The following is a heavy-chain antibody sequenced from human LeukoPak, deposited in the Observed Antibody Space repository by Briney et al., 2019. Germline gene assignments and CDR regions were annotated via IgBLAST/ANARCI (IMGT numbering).Heavy chain of an antibody. Sequence: GGSLRHSCAASGFTFSRYWMHWVRQAPATGLVWVSRIDSDGSSTDYADSVKGRFTISRDNAKNTLYLQMNSLRADVTAVYYCSRGDCTSTTCHNWFDPWGQGTLVTVSS. CDR1: GFTFSRYW. V-gene: IGHV3-74*01. J-gene: IGHJ5*02. D-gene: IGHD2-2*01. CDR3: SRGDCTSTTCHNWFDP. CDR2: IDSDGSST.